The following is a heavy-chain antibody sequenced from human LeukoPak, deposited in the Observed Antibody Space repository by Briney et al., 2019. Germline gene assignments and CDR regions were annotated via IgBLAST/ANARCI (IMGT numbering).Heavy chain of an antibody. V-gene: IGHV3-23*01. J-gene: IGHJ6*02. CDR1: GFTFSSFS. D-gene: IGHD5-12*01. CDR2: ISGSGGST. CDR3: AKRPYELGPMDV. Sequence: GGSLRLSCAASGFTFSSFSMNWVSQAPGKGLEWVSGISGSGGSTYYADSVKGRFTISRDNSKNTLYLQMNSLRAEDTAVYYCAKRPYELGPMDVWGQGTTVTVSS.